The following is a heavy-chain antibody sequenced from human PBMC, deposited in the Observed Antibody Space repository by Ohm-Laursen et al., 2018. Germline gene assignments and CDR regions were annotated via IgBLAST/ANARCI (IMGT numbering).Heavy chain of an antibody. V-gene: IGHV3-21*01. D-gene: IGHD4-17*01. CDR3: AKDGAYGPADYYFDY. J-gene: IGHJ4*02. Sequence: SLRLSCTASGFTFSSYSMNWVRQAPGKGLEWVSSISSSSSYIYYADSVKGRFTISRDNSKNTLYLQMNSLRAEDTAVYYCAKDGAYGPADYYFDYWGQGTLVTVSS. CDR2: ISSSSSYI. CDR1: GFTFSSYS.